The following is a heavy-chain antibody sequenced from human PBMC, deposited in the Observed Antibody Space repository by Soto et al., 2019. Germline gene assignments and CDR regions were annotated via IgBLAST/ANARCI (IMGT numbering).Heavy chain of an antibody. CDR2: ISGYNGNT. V-gene: IGHV1-18*04. CDR3: ARDREYYYDSSGNYYYHYGMDV. D-gene: IGHD3-22*01. CDR1: GYTFTNYG. Sequence: QVPLVESGAEVKKPGASVQVSCKASGYTFTNYGISWVRQAPGQGLEWMGWISGYNGNTKYAQKFQGRVTMTTDTPTNTAYMELRSLRSDDTAVYYCARDREYYYDSSGNYYYHYGMDVWGQGTTVTVS. J-gene: IGHJ6*02.